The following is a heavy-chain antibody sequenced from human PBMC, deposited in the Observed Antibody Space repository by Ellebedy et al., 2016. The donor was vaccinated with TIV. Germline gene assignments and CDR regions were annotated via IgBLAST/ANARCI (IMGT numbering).Heavy chain of an antibody. D-gene: IGHD4-23*01. J-gene: IGHJ4*02. Sequence: ASVKVSCKASGYTFTSYDINWVRQATGQGLEWMGWMNPNSGNTGYAQKFQGRVTMTRNTSISTAYMELRSLRSDDTAVYYCARAYDYGGNFPVGYWGQGTLVTVSS. V-gene: IGHV1-8*01. CDR2: MNPNSGNT. CDR3: ARAYDYGGNFPVGY. CDR1: GYTFTSYD.